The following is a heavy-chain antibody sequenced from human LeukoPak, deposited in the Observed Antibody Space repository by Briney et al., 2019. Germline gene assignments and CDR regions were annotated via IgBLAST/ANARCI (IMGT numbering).Heavy chain of an antibody. CDR1: GFTFSSYA. J-gene: IGHJ3*02. V-gene: IGHV3-30*04. CDR3: AKDLDTLSPDNMIVVVQSPFDAFDI. D-gene: IGHD3-22*01. Sequence: GGSLRLSCAASGFTFSSYAMHWVRQAPGKGLEWVTIISFDGSNKYYADSVKGRFTISRDNSKNTLYLQMNSLRAEDTAVYYCAKDLDTLSPDNMIVVVQSPFDAFDIWGQGTMVTVSS. CDR2: ISFDGSNK.